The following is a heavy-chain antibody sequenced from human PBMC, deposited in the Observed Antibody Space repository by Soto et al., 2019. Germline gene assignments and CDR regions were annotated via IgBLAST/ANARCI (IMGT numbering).Heavy chain of an antibody. V-gene: IGHV1-18*01. CDR2: ISVYNGNT. D-gene: IGHD2-8*01. Sequence: QVQLVQSGAEVKRPGASVKVSCKASGYTFNSYGISWVRQAPGQGLEWMGWISVYNGNTNYAQKVQGRVTMTTDTSTSTAYMELRSLRPDDTAVYYCARDGRNGGYFDYWGQGTVVTVSS. CDR1: GYTFNSYG. CDR3: ARDGRNGGYFDY. J-gene: IGHJ4*02.